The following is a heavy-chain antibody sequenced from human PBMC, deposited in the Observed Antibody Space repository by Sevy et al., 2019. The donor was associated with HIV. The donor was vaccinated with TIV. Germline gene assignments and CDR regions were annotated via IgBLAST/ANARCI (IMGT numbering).Heavy chain of an antibody. J-gene: IGHJ4*02. Sequence: GGSLRLSCAASGFIFSNYGMHWVRQVPGKGLEWVTFIRYDGSDKYYAASVKGRFTISRDDSKNTLYLQMDSLGAEDTAIYYCAKDLAGPGRRYFDYWGQGTLVTVSS. V-gene: IGHV3-30*02. CDR3: AKDLAGPGRRYFDY. CDR2: IRYDGSDK. CDR1: GFIFSNYG. D-gene: IGHD6-13*01.